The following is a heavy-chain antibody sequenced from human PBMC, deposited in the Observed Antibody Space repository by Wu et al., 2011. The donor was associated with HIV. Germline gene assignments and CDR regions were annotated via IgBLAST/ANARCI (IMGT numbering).Heavy chain of an antibody. V-gene: IGHV1-18*01. D-gene: IGHD3-22*01. CDR2: ISAYNGDT. CDR3: ARDLGYDSSGYSSGY. J-gene: IGHJ4*02. Sequence: QVQLVQSGTKVQRPGSSVKVSCRASGGTFSSSATSWMRQAPGQGLEWMGWISAYNGDTNYAQKLQGRVTMTTDTSTSTAYMELRSLRSDDTAVYYCARDLGYDSSGYSSGYWGQGTLVTVSS. CDR1: GGTFSSSA.